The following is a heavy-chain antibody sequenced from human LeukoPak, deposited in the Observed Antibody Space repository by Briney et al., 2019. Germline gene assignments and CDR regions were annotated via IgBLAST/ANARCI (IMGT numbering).Heavy chain of an antibody. V-gene: IGHV3-23*01. CDR1: GFTFSSYA. CDR3: ARREYAILTAYSWYNWFDP. Sequence: GGSRRLSGAASGFTFSSYAMSWGRQCPGKGLEWVSVISGSGTTTHYADSVKGRFTISRDDTKTTLSLQITSLRVEDTAVYYCARREYAILTAYSWYNWFDPWGPRTLVTVSS. CDR2: ISGSGTTT. J-gene: IGHJ5*02. D-gene: IGHD3-9*01.